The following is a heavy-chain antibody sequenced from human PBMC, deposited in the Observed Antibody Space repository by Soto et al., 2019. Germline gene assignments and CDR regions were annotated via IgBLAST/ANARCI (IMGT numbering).Heavy chain of an antibody. J-gene: IGHJ3*02. CDR2: INSDGSST. V-gene: IGHV3-74*01. CDR1: GFTFSSYW. Sequence: PGGSLRLSCAASGFTFSSYWMHWVRQAPGKGLVWVSRINSDGSSTSYADSVKGRFTISRDNAKNTLYLQMNSLRAEDTAVYYCASQGIAAAGDAFDIWGQGTMVTVSS. D-gene: IGHD6-13*01. CDR3: ASQGIAAAGDAFDI.